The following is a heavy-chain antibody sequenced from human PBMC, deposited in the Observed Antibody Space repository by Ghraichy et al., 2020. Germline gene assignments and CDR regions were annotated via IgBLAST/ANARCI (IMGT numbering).Heavy chain of an antibody. CDR3: ARAPKQVDWYFDL. CDR2: INPNSGGT. CDR1: GYTFTAYY. J-gene: IGHJ2*01. V-gene: IGHV1-2*04. Sequence: ASVKVSCKASGYTFTAYYMHWVRQAPGQGLEWLGWINPNSGGTNYAQKFQGWVTMTRDTSISTAYMELTRLRSDDTAVYYCARAPKQVDWYFDLWGRDTLVTVSS. D-gene: IGHD1-26*01.